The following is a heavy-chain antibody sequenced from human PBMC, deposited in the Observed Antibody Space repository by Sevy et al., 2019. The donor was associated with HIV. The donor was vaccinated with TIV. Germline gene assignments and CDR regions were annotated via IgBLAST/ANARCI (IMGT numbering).Heavy chain of an antibody. CDR2: LSHSGTT. CDR3: ARVMIFGPLTVDWFDP. Sequence: SETLSLTCTVSDDSISSSNYYWGWIRQPPGKGLDWIGNLSHSGTTYYNPSLKSRVTISLDTSKNQFSLKLNSVTAADTAMYYCARVMIFGPLTVDWFDPWGHGTLVTVSS. J-gene: IGHJ5*02. CDR1: DDSISSSNYY. D-gene: IGHD3-3*01. V-gene: IGHV4-39*01.